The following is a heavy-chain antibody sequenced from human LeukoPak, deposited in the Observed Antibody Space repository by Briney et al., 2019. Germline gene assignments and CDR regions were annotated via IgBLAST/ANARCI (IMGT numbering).Heavy chain of an antibody. CDR1: GGSFSGYY. V-gene: IGHV4-34*01. D-gene: IGHD5-24*01. J-gene: IGHJ4*02. Sequence: SETLSLTCAVYGGSFSGYYWSWIRQPPEKGLEWIGEINHSGSTNYNPSLKSRVTISVDTSKNQFSLKLSSVTAADTAVYYCARENTRDGYNLFDYWGQGTLVTVSS. CDR2: INHSGST. CDR3: ARENTRDGYNLFDY.